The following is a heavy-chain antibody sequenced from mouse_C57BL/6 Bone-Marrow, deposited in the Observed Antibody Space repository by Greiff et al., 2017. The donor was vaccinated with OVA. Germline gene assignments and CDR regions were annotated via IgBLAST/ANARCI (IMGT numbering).Heavy chain of an antibody. CDR2: IDPSDSYT. V-gene: IGHV1-59*01. J-gene: IGHJ1*03. Sequence: VQLQQSGAELVRPGTSVKLSCKASGYTFTSYWMHWVKQRPGQGLEWIGVIDPSDSYTNYNQKFKGKATLTVDTSSSTAYMQLSSLTSEDSAVYYCASPTMVTTGYWYFDVWGTGTTVTVSS. D-gene: IGHD2-9*01. CDR1: GYTFTSYW. CDR3: ASPTMVTTGYWYFDV.